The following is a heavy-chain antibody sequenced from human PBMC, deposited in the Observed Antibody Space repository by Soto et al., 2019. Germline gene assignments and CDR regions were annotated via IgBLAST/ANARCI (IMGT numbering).Heavy chain of an antibody. CDR2: INHSGST. Sequence: SETLSLTCAGYGGSFSCYYWSWIRQPPGKGLEWIGEINHSGSTNYNPSLKSRVTISVDTSKNQFSLKLSSVTAADTAVYYCARDSKPXYYGSGSPIYYYYGMDVWGQGTTVTVSS. V-gene: IGHV4-34*01. CDR3: ARDSKPXYYGSGSPIYYYYGMDV. D-gene: IGHD3-10*01. CDR1: GGSFSCYY. J-gene: IGHJ6*02.